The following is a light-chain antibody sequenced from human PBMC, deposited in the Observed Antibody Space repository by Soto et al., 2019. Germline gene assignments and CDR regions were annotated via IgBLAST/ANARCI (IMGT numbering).Light chain of an antibody. V-gene: IGKV3-11*01. Sequence: IVLTHSPATLSLSPGERATLSCRASQSVSSYLAWYQQKPGQAPRLRIYDASNRATGIPARFSGSGSGTGFTVTISSLEPEDFAVYYCQQRSNWPPYTCGQGTNLEI. J-gene: IGKJ2*01. CDR1: QSVSSY. CDR2: DAS. CDR3: QQRSNWPPYT.